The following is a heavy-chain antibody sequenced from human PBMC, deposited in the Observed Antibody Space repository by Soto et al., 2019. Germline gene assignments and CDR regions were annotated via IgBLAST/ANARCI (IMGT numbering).Heavy chain of an antibody. CDR1: GFTFNDYY. Sequence: AQLVESGGALVKPGGSLRLSCAASGFTFNDYYMSWIRQAPGKGLEWVAYISGTGNTIYYADAVKGRFTISRDNAKNSLYLQMNSLGAEDTAVYYCARDDMDQLLSHLFYYYMDIWGRGTTVTVSS. CDR3: ARDDMDQLLSHLFYYYMDI. CDR2: ISGTGNTI. D-gene: IGHD2-2*01. J-gene: IGHJ6*03. V-gene: IGHV3-11*01.